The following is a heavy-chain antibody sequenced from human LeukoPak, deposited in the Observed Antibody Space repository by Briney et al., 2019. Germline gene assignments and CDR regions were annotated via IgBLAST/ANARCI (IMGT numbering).Heavy chain of an antibody. CDR3: ARANYYGSGSYSGDY. J-gene: IGHJ4*02. CDR2: IIPILGIA. CDR1: GGTFSSYA. D-gene: IGHD3-10*01. V-gene: IGHV1-69*04. Sequence: ASVKVSCKASGGTFSSYAISWVRQAPGQGLEWMGRIIPILGIANCAQKFQGRVTITADKSTSTAYMELSSLRSEDTAVYYCARANYYGSGSYSGDYWGQGTLVTVSS.